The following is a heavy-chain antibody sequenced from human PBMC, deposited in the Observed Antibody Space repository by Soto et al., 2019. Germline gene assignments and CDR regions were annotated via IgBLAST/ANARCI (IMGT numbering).Heavy chain of an antibody. V-gene: IGHV3-23*01. CDR1: GFTFISYA. CDR2: INGGGASA. J-gene: IGHJ4*02. D-gene: IGHD6-19*01. Sequence: GGSLRLSCSASGFTFISYAMTWVRQAPGKGLEWVSIINGGGASAYYADSVKGRFTISRNNSKNTLYLQMNSLRVEDTAIYYCAKEREAGWYYFDFWGQGILVTVSS. CDR3: AKEREAGWYYFDF.